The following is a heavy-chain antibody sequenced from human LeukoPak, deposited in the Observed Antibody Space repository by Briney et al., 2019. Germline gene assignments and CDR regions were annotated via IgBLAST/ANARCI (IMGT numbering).Heavy chain of an antibody. V-gene: IGHV3-48*04. CDR3: ARGDCSGGSCYPGDY. CDR1: GFTFDSYS. D-gene: IGHD2-15*01. J-gene: IGHJ4*02. CDR2: ISRTSGTI. Sequence: GGSLRLSCAASGFTFDSYSMNWVRQAPGKALEWVSYISRTSGTIYYADSVKGRFTISRDNAKNTLYLQMNSLRAEDTAVYYCARGDCSGGSCYPGDYWGQGTLVTVSS.